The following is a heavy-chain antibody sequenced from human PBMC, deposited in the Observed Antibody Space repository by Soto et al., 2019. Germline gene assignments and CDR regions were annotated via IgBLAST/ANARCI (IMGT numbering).Heavy chain of an antibody. D-gene: IGHD2-21*01. V-gene: IGHV3-33*01. CDR1: GFTFSSYG. Sequence: QVQLVESGGGVVQPGRSLRLSCAASGFTFSSYGMHWVRQAPGKGLEWVVVIWYDGSNKYYADSVKGRFTISRDNSKKTRYLQMNSLRAEDTAVYYCARDTYGGNMNCGGFDIWGQGTMVTVCS. CDR2: IWYDGSNK. CDR3: ARDTYGGNMNCGGFDI. J-gene: IGHJ3*02.